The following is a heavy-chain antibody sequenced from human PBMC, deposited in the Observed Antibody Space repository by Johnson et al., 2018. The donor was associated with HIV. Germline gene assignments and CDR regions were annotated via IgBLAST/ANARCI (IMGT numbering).Heavy chain of an antibody. Sequence: VQLVESGGGLVKPGGSLRLSCAASGFTFSNAWMSWVRQAPGKGLEWVGRIKSKTDGGTTDYAAPVKGRFTISRDDSKNTLYLQMNSLRAEDTAVYYCARICGGDCWYDAFDIWGQGTMVTVSS. CDR3: ARICGGDCWYDAFDI. D-gene: IGHD2-21*02. CDR2: IKSKTDGGTT. V-gene: IGHV3-15*01. CDR1: GFTFSNAW. J-gene: IGHJ3*02.